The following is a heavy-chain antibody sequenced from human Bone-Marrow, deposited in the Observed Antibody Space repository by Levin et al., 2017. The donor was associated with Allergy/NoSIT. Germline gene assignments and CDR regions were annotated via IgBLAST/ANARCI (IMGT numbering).Heavy chain of an antibody. CDR2: IIPIFGTP. V-gene: IGHV1-69*01. D-gene: IGHD2-15*01. J-gene: IGHJ5*01. CDR3: ARGAAAFLQDYWLDS. CDR1: GDTFSTSP. Sequence: KISCRSSGDTFSTSPISWVRQAPGQGLEFMGGIIPIFGTPKYAQKFQDRVIIIADESTGTVYMEISGLTSDDTAVYYCARGAAAFLQDYWLDSWGQGTLVTVSS.